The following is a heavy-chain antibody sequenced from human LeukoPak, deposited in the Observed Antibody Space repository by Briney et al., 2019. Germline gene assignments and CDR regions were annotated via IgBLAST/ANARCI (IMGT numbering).Heavy chain of an antibody. Sequence: SETLSLTCTVSGGSVSSGSYYWSWIRQPPGKGLEWIGYIYYSGSTNYNPSLKSRVTISVDTSKNQFSLKLSSVTAADTAVYYCARGPGGNPEYWGQGTLVTVSS. V-gene: IGHV4-61*01. CDR2: IYYSGST. D-gene: IGHD4-23*01. CDR1: GGSVSSGSYY. J-gene: IGHJ4*02. CDR3: ARGPGGNPEY.